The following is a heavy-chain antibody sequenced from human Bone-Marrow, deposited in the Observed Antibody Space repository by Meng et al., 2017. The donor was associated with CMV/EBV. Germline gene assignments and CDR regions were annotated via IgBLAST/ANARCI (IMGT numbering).Heavy chain of an antibody. D-gene: IGHD2-2*02. J-gene: IGHJ4*02. V-gene: IGHV3-48*04. Sequence: GGSLRLSCAASGFTFSSYNMNWVRQAPGKELEWVSYISSSSSTIYYADSMKGRFTIARDNAKNSLYLQMNSLRAEDTAVCYCARVSLLGYCTGTSCHIDYWGQGTLVTVSS. CDR3: ARVSLLGYCTGTSCHIDY. CDR2: ISSSSSTI. CDR1: GFTFSSYN.